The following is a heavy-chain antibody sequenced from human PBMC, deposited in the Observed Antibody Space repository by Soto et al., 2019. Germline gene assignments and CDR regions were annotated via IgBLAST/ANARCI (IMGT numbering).Heavy chain of an antibody. J-gene: IGHJ5*02. CDR2: MKPNSGNT. CDR3: AGGIKYGDYSRQFDP. V-gene: IGHV1-8*01. D-gene: IGHD4-17*01. Sequence: QVQLVQSGAEVKKPGASVKVSCKASGYTFTSYDINWVRQATGHGFECLGWMKPNSGNTGYVKKFQGRVTNASDASRRSANLELSSLRSEDTAVNYCAGGIKYGDYSRQFDPWGAGTLVTVAS. CDR1: GYTFTSYD.